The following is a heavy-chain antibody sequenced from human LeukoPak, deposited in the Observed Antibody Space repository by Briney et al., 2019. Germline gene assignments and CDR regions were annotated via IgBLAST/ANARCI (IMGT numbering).Heavy chain of an antibody. V-gene: IGHV4-61*01. D-gene: IGHD3-3*02. Sequence: PSETLSLTCTVSGGSVNSGSYFWSWIRQPPGKGLEWIGYIQNSARTNYNPSLESRVAISVDTSKNQFSLKLSSVTAADTAVYYCARRVGAFPTYYFDYWGQGTRVTVSS. CDR3: ARRVGAFPTYYFDY. CDR1: GGSVNSGSYF. CDR2: IQNSART. J-gene: IGHJ4*02.